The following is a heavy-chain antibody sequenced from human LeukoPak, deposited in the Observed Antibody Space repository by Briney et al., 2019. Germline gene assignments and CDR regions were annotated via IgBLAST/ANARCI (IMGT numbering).Heavy chain of an antibody. V-gene: IGHV1-2*02. J-gene: IGHJ4*02. CDR3: ARYALDGYNNFDY. Sequence: ASVKVSCKASGHTFIDYYMHWVRQAPGQGLEWMGWINPNSGGTYFAQKFQGRVTMTRDTSISTAHMELSRLRSDDTAVYYCARYALDGYNNFDYWGQGTLVTVSS. CDR1: GHTFIDYY. D-gene: IGHD5-24*01. CDR2: INPNSGGT.